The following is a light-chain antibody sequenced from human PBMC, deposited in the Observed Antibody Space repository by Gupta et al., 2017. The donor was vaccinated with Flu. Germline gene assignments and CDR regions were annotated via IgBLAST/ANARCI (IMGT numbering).Light chain of an antibody. Sequence: QSVLTPPPLASGTPGARVTLSCPGSNSDNGSNTVNWYQQLPGTAPKLLIHSNNQRPSGVPDRFSGSKSGTSASLAISGLQSEDEADYYCETWDDSLNDCMFGGGTKLTVL. J-gene: IGLJ3*02. CDR1: NSDNGSNT. CDR3: ETWDDSLNDCM. CDR2: SNN. V-gene: IGLV1-44*01.